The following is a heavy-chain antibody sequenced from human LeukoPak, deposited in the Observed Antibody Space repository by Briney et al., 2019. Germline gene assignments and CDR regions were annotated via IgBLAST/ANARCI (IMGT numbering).Heavy chain of an antibody. D-gene: IGHD4-11*01. CDR3: AREDHSNYNY. CDR2: IKQDGGEK. J-gene: IGHJ4*02. CDR1: GFTFSSYW. Sequence: PGGSLRLSCAASGFTFSSYWMSWVRQAPGKRLEWVANIKQDGGEKFYVDSVKGRFTISRDNAKNSLYLQMNSLGAEDTAVYYCAREDHSNYNYWGQGTLVTVSS. V-gene: IGHV3-7*01.